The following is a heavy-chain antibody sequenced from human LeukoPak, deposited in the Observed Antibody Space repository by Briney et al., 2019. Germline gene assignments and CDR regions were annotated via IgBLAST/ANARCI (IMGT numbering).Heavy chain of an antibody. CDR2: INHSGST. CDR1: GGSFSGYY. CDR3: ARSIVVVPAAIQDNILTGSGAFDI. D-gene: IGHD2-2*02. J-gene: IGHJ3*02. Sequence: SETLSLTCAVCGGSFSGYYWSWIRQPPGKGLEWIGEINHSGSTNYNPSLKSRVTISVDTSKNQFSLKLSSVTAADTAVYYCARSIVVVPAAIQDNILTGSGAFDIWGQGTMVTVSS. V-gene: IGHV4-34*01.